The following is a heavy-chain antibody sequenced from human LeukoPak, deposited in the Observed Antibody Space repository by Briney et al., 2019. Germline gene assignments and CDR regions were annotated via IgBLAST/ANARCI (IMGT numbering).Heavy chain of an antibody. D-gene: IGHD3-9*01. CDR3: ARDWLLKHDAFDI. V-gene: IGHV4-4*07. CDR1: GGSISSYY. J-gene: IGHJ3*02. Sequence: SETLSLTCTVSGGSISSYYWRWIRQPAGKGLEWIGRIYTSGSTIYTPSLKSRDTMSVDTSKHQFSLTQRSVTAAETAVYYCARDWLLKHDAFDIWGQGTMVTVSS. CDR2: IYTSGST.